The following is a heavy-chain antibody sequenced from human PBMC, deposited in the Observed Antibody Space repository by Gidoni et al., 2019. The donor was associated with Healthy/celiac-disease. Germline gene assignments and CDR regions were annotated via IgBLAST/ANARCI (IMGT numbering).Heavy chain of an antibody. CDR2: ISSSSSYI. V-gene: IGHV3-21*01. CDR3: ARDDREVRGVPLYYMDV. Sequence: EAQLVESGGGLVKPGGSLRLSCAASGFTSSRYSINWVRQAPGKGLEWVSSISSSSSYIYYADSVKGRFTISRDNAKNSLYLQMNSLRAEDTAVYYCARDDREVRGVPLYYMDVWGKGTTVTVSS. CDR1: GFTSSRYS. J-gene: IGHJ6*03. D-gene: IGHD3-10*01.